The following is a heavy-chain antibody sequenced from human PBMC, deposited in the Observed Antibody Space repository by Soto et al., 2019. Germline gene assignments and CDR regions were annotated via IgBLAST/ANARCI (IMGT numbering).Heavy chain of an antibody. CDR2: IIPILGIA. CDR1: GGTFSSYT. Sequence: QVQLVQSGAEVKKPGSSVKVSCKASGGTFSSYTISWVRQAPGQGLEWMGRIIPILGIANYAQKFKGRVTITADKSTSTAYMELSSLRSEDTAVYSCARGYYGSGSYYPLDYWGQGTLVTVSS. CDR3: ARGYYGSGSYYPLDY. V-gene: IGHV1-69*02. D-gene: IGHD3-10*01. J-gene: IGHJ4*02.